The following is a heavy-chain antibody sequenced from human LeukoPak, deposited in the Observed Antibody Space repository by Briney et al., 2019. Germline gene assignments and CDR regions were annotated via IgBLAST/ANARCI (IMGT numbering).Heavy chain of an antibody. D-gene: IGHD5/OR15-5a*01. CDR1: GASISSYY. J-gene: IGHJ4*02. CDR3: VRGVGDSVYGRFADY. V-gene: IGHV4-59*01. Sequence: SETLSLTCSVSGASISSYYWGWVRQPPGKGLEWIGYMHYSGSTNYNPSLKSRVTIPVDTSKNQFSLKLTSVTAADTAVYYCVRGVGDSVYGRFADYWGQGILVIVSS. CDR2: MHYSGST.